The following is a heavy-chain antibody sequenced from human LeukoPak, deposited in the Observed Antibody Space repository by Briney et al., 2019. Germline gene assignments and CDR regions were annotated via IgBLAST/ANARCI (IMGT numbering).Heavy chain of an antibody. CDR2: ISPDGSDE. J-gene: IGHJ4*02. D-gene: IGHD2-2*01. CDR3: SGRSGFSSIY. Sequence: GGSLRLSCEASGFTFNTHWMNWVRQTPGKGLEWMANISPDGSDEFYVDSVKGRLTISRDNAKNSVYLQVNNLRAEDTGVYYCSGRSGFSSIYWGQGILVTVSS. V-gene: IGHV3-7*01. CDR1: GFTFNTHW.